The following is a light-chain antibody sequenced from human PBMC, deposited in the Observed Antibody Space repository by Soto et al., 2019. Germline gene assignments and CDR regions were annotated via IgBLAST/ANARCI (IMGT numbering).Light chain of an antibody. Sequence: IDQERSSLSAAVVALNTITCRASKAIRNELGWYHHNPGKAPKRLIYEASRLQSGVPSRFSGSGSGTEFALTISSLQPEDFTTLYCQQHYSTPWTFGQRSMVDI. CDR3: QQHYSTPWT. CDR1: KAIRNE. V-gene: IGKV1-17*01. CDR2: EAS. J-gene: IGKJ1*01.